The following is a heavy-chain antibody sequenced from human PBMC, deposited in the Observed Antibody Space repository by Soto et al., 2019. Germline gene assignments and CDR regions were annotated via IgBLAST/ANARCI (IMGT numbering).Heavy chain of an antibody. Sequence: EVQLVESGGDLVKPGGSLRLSCAASGFTFSSYSMNWVRQAPGKGLEWVSSISSSSSYIYYADSVKGRFTISRDNAKHSLYLQMNSLRADDTAVYYCARDLGGAVAGLFQHWGQGTLVTVSS. CDR3: ARDLGGAVAGLFQH. V-gene: IGHV3-21*01. CDR1: GFTFSSYS. J-gene: IGHJ1*01. D-gene: IGHD6-19*01. CDR2: ISSSSSYI.